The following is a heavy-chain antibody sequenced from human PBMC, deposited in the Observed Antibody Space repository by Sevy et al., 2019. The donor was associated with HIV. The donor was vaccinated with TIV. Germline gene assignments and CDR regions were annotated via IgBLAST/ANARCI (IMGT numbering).Heavy chain of an antibody. Sequence: GGSLRLSCAASGFTFSIYVIHWVRQAPGKGLEWVAVISSDGTKEYYADSVKGRFTISRDNSKNTMYLQMNSLRVEDTAVYYCARDFPSAVTDPFYYYGLAVWGQGTTVTVSS. CDR2: ISSDGTKE. CDR3: ARDFPSAVTDPFYYYGLAV. V-gene: IGHV3-30*04. J-gene: IGHJ6*02. CDR1: GFTFSIYV. D-gene: IGHD2-21*02.